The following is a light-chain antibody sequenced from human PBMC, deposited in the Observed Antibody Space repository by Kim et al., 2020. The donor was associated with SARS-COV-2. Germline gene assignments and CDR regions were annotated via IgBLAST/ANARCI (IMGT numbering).Light chain of an antibody. V-gene: IGLV1-47*01. CDR2: RNN. CDR3: AAWDDSLSGNWV. J-gene: IGLJ3*02. CDR1: SSNIGSNY. Sequence: ELTQPPSASGTPGQRVTISCSGSSSNIGSNYVYWYQQLPGTAPKLLIYRNNQRPSGVPDRFSGSKSGTSASLAISGLRSEDEADYYCAAWDDSLSGNWVFGGGTQLTVL.